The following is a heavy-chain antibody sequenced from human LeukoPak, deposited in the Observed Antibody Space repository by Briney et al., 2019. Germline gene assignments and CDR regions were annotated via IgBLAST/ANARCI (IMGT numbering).Heavy chain of an antibody. Sequence: GGSLRLSCAASGFTFSSYSMNWVRQAPGKGLEGVSSISSSSNDIYYADSVKGRFTIYRDNAKNSLYLQMDSLRAEDTAVYYCAREYGPGAFDIWGQGTMVTVSS. D-gene: IGHD3-10*01. CDR1: GFTFSSYS. V-gene: IGHV3-21*01. CDR3: AREYGPGAFDI. J-gene: IGHJ3*02. CDR2: ISSSSNDI.